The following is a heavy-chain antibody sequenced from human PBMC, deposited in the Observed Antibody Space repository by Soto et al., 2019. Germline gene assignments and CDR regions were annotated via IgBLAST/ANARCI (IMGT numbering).Heavy chain of an antibody. CDR3: ARERSSYYGSGSYYPLAYFDY. Sequence: SVKVSCKASGGTFSSYAISWVRQAPGQGLEWMGGIIPIFGTANYAQKFQGRVTITADKSTSTAYMELSSLRSEDTAVYYCARERSSYYGSGSYYPLAYFDYWGQGTLVTVYS. CDR2: IIPIFGTA. D-gene: IGHD3-10*01. J-gene: IGHJ4*02. V-gene: IGHV1-69*06. CDR1: GGTFSSYA.